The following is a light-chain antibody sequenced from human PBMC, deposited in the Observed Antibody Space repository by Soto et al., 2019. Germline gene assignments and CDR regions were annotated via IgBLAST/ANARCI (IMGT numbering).Light chain of an antibody. CDR1: QSVSGN. V-gene: IGKV3-15*01. Sequence: EIVMTQSPATLSVSPGERATLSCRASQSVSGNFAWYQQKPGQAPRLLIYGASTRATGIPARFSGSGSGTESTLTISSLQSEDFAVYYCQQYNNLPPSFGQGTKVEIK. CDR3: QQYNNLPPS. CDR2: GAS. J-gene: IGKJ1*01.